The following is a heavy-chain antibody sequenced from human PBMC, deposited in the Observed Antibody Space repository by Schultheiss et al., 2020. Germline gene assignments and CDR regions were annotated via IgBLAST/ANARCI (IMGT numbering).Heavy chain of an antibody. CDR2: ISGSGGST. Sequence: WSLRLSCAASGFTFSSYAMSWVRQAPGKGLEWVSAISGSGGSTYYADSVKGRFTISRDNSKNTLYLQMNSLRAEDTAVYYCARDYIVLVVYAPSNWGQGTLVTFSS. D-gene: IGHD2-8*02. V-gene: IGHV3-23*01. CDR3: ARDYIVLVVYAPSN. J-gene: IGHJ4*02. CDR1: GFTFSSYA.